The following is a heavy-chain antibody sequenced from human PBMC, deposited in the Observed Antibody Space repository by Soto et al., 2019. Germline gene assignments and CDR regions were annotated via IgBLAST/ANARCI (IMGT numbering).Heavy chain of an antibody. J-gene: IGHJ5*02. V-gene: IGHV4-4*07. D-gene: IGHD3-16*01. CDR3: ARSSGGVYGIIIEGTNWFAP. CDR1: GGSTTNYY. CDR2: IYGSGRT. Sequence: QVQLQESGPGLVKPSETLSLTCTVSGGSTTNYYWSWLRQPAGKGLEYIGRIYGSGRTNYNPSLKNRVTMSVSLNQMSLRLTSVTAADTAVYYCARSSGGVYGIIIEGTNWFAPWGQGTLVTVSS.